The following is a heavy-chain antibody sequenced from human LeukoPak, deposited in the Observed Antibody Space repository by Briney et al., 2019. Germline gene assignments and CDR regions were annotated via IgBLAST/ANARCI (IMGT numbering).Heavy chain of an antibody. CDR1: GFTFSSYG. CDR3: AKDPKLCLGELSLYRGRNPN. J-gene: IGHJ4*02. CDR2: IRDDGSNK. D-gene: IGHD3-16*01. V-gene: IGHV3-30*02. Sequence: PGGSLRLSCAASGFTFSSYGMHWVRQAPGKWLEWVAFIRDDGSNKYYADSVKGRFTISRDISKNTLYLQMNSLRAEDTAVYYCAKDPKLCLGELSLYRGRNPNWGQGTLVTVSS.